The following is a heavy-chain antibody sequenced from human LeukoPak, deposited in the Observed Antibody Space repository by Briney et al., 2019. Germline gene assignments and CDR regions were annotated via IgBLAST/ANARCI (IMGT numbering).Heavy chain of an antibody. D-gene: IGHD6-19*01. Sequence: GGSLRLPCAASGFTFSNFAMHWVRQAPGKGLEHVAVVSSDGSTKYYPDSVRGRFIISRDNFKSTVYLQMNSLRIDDTAVYHCAKDGGKAVAGTFDYWGQGTLVTVSS. V-gene: IGHV3-30*04. J-gene: IGHJ4*02. CDR3: AKDGGKAVAGTFDY. CDR2: VSSDGSTK. CDR1: GFTFSNFA.